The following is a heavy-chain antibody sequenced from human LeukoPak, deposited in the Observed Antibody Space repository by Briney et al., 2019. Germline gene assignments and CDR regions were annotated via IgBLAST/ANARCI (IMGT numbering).Heavy chain of an antibody. CDR3: ARVLSSSSNYFDY. CDR2: IYYSGST. CDR1: GGSISSGGYY. J-gene: IGHJ4*02. V-gene: IGHV4-31*03. Sequence: SETLSLTCTVSGGSISSGGYYWSWIRQHPGKGLEWIGYIYYSGSTYYNPSLKSRVTISVDTSKYQFSLKLSSVTAADTAVYYCARVLSSSSNYFDYWGQGTLVTVSS. D-gene: IGHD6-13*01.